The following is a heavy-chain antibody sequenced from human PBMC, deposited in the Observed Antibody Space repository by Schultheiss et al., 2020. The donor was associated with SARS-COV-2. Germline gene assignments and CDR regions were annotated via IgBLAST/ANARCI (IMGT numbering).Heavy chain of an antibody. CDR1: GFTFSSYA. CDR2: ISYDGSNK. J-gene: IGHJ4*03. CDR3: ARSKTEVGAFDY. Sequence: GGSLRLSCAASGFTFSSYAMHWVRQAPGKGLEWVAVISYDGSNKYYADSVKGRFTISRDNSKNTLYLQMNSLRAEDTAVYYCARSKTEVGAFDYWGQGTMVTVSS. D-gene: IGHD1-26*01. V-gene: IGHV3-30*01.